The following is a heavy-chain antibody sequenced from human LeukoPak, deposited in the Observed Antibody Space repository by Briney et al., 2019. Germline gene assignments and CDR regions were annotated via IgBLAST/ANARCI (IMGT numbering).Heavy chain of an antibody. CDR2: INSDGSST. Sequence: GGSLRLSCAASGFTFSSYWMHWVRQAPGKGLVWVSRINSDGSSTSYADSVKGRFTISRDNAKNTLYLQMNSPRAEDTAVYYCARDYDYGDYWGYWGQGTLVTVSS. D-gene: IGHD4-17*01. V-gene: IGHV3-74*01. CDR3: ARDYDYGDYWGY. J-gene: IGHJ4*02. CDR1: GFTFSSYW.